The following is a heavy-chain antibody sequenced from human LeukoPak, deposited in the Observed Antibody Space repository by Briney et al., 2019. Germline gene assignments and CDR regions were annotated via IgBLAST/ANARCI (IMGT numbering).Heavy chain of an antibody. V-gene: IGHV4-61*01. J-gene: IGHJ5*02. CDR2: IYNGVNT. Sequence: TETLSLTCTVSGASVSSASYWTWIRQPPGKGVEWIAHIYNGVNTNYNPSLKSRVTISVDTSKNQFSLRLNSVTAADTAVYYCARSRAFNSGAFDPWGQGSLVTVSS. D-gene: IGHD1-26*01. CDR1: GASVSSASY. CDR3: ARSRAFNSGAFDP.